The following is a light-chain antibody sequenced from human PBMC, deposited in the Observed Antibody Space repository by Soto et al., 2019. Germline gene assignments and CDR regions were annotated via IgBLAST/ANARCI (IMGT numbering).Light chain of an antibody. Sequence: DIQMTQSPSSLSASVGDRVTITCQASQDIRKCLNWYQQKPGKAPKLLIFEVSDLQRGVPSRFSGSRSGTHFTFTISSLQPEDVATYYCQQFDSVPITFGGGTKVDIK. J-gene: IGKJ4*01. CDR3: QQFDSVPIT. CDR2: EVS. CDR1: QDIRKC. V-gene: IGKV1-33*01.